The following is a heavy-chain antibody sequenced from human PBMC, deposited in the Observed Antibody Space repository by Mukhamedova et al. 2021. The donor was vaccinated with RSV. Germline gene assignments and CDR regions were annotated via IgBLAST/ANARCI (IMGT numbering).Heavy chain of an antibody. Sequence: SDGSNKYYADTVKGRFTISRDNSKNTLYLQMNSLRAEDTAVYYCARDCSGVSCYSRNYYYYGMDVWGQVTTVTVSS. J-gene: IGHJ6*02. CDR2: SDGSNK. V-gene: IGHV3-30*01. CDR3: ARDCSGVSCYSRNYYYYGMDV. D-gene: IGHD2-15*01.